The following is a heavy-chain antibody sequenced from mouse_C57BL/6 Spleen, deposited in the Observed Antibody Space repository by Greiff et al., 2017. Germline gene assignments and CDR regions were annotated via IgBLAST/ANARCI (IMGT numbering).Heavy chain of an antibody. D-gene: IGHD4-1*01. V-gene: IGHV1-50*01. CDR3: ARKENWDGFAY. CDR2: IDPSDSYT. Sequence: VQLKQPGAELVKPGASVKLSCKASGYTFTSYWMQWVKQRPGQGLEWIGEIDPSDSYTNYNQKFKGKATLTVDTSSSTAYMQLSSLTSEDSAVYYCARKENWDGFAYWGQGTLVTVSA. CDR1: GYTFTSYW. J-gene: IGHJ3*01.